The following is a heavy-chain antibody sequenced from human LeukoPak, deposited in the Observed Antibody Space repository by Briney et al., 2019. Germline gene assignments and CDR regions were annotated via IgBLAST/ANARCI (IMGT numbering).Heavy chain of an antibody. D-gene: IGHD3-9*01. J-gene: IGHJ5*02. Sequence: PGGSLRLSCATSGFTFSSYAMIWVRQAPGKGLEWVSGIGASGGSTYYADSVKGRFTISRDNSKNTLYLQMNSLRAEDTAVYYCARGLRYFDWSRNWFDPWGQGTLVTVSS. V-gene: IGHV3-23*01. CDR1: GFTFSSYA. CDR2: IGASGGST. CDR3: ARGLRYFDWSRNWFDP.